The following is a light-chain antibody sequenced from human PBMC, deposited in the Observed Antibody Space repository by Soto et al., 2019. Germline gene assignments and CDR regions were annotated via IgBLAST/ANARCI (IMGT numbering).Light chain of an antibody. CDR2: EVS. CDR1: SSDVGGYNY. CDR3: CSYTSGSTYV. J-gene: IGLJ1*01. Sequence: QSVLTQPASVSGSPGQSFTISCTGTSSDVGGYNYVSWYQQHPGKAPKLMIYEVSNRPSGVSNRFSGSKSGNTASLTISGLQAEDGADYYCCSYTSGSTYVFGTGTKVTVL. V-gene: IGLV2-14*01.